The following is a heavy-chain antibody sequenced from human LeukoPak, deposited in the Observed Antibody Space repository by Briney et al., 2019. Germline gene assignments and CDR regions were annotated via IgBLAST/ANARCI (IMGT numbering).Heavy chain of an antibody. Sequence: SETLSLTCTVSGGSISSGDYYWSWIRQPPGKGLEWIGYIYYSGSTYYNPSLKSRVTISVDTSKNQFSLKLSSVTAADTAVYYCAREAEYSHGSEYFFDIWGQGTMVTVSS. D-gene: IGHD5-18*01. CDR2: IYYSGST. CDR1: GGSISSGDYY. CDR3: AREAEYSHGSEYFFDI. J-gene: IGHJ3*02. V-gene: IGHV4-30-4*01.